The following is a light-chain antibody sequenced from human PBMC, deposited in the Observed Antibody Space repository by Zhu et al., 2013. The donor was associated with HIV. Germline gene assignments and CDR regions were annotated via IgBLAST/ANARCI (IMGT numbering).Light chain of an antibody. Sequence: QTVVTQEPSLSVSPGGTVTLTCGLTSGSVSTSNFPSWYQQTPGLPPRTLMYTTNTRSPGVPDRFSGSIDRSSNFASLTISGLMADDEAEYYCQSFDDNNVIFGGGTQLTVL. CDR1: SGSVSTSNF. V-gene: IGLV8-61*01. CDR3: QSFDDNNVI. J-gene: IGLJ2*01. CDR2: TTN.